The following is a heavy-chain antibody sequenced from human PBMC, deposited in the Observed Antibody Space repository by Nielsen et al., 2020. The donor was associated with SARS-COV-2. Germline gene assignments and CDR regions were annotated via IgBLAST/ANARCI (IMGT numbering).Heavy chain of an antibody. CDR3: TSAFLEWLPDYYFDY. D-gene: IGHD3-3*02. Sequence: GESLKISCTASGFTFGDYAMSWVRQAPGQGLEWVGFIRSKAYGGTTEYAASVKGRFTISRDDSKSIAYLQMNSLKTEDTAVYYCTSAFLEWLPDYYFDYWGQGTLVTVSS. CDR1: GFTFGDYA. CDR2: IRSKAYGGTT. J-gene: IGHJ4*02. V-gene: IGHV3-49*04.